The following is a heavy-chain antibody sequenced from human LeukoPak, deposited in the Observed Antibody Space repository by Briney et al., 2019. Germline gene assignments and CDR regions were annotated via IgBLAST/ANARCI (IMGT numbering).Heavy chain of an antibody. CDR2: ISYDGSNK. J-gene: IGHJ3*02. Sequence: GGSLRLSCAASGFTFSSYAMHWVRQAPGKGLEWVAVISYDGSNKYYADSVKGRFTISRDNSKNTLYLQMNSLRAEDTAVYYCARDAGYSYGSAPSGAFDIWGQGTMVTVSS. CDR1: GFTFSSYA. CDR3: ARDAGYSYGSAPSGAFDI. D-gene: IGHD5-18*01. V-gene: IGHV3-30-3*01.